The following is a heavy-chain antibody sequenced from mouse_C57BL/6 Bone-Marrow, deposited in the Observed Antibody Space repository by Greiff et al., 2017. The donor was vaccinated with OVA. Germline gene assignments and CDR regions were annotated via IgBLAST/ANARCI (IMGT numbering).Heavy chain of an antibody. J-gene: IGHJ2*01. Sequence: QVQLKESGAELARPGASVKLSCKASGYTFTSYGISWVKQRPGQGLEWIGEIYPRSGNTYYNEKFKGKATLTADRSSSTAYMELRSLTSEDSAVYICARAGGSFCSDYWGQGTTLTVSS. CDR1: GYTFTSYG. D-gene: IGHD1-1*02. CDR3: ARAGGSFCSDY. V-gene: IGHV1-81*01. CDR2: IYPRSGNT.